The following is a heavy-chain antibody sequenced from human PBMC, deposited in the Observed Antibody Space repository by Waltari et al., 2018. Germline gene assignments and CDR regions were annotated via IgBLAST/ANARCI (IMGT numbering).Heavy chain of an antibody. CDR3: ARAVGAIVVVTAGEYYFDY. D-gene: IGHD2-21*02. CDR1: GYTFTSYG. J-gene: IGHJ4*02. Sequence: QVQLVQSGAEVKKPGASVKVSCKASGYTFTSYGISWVRQAPGHGLEWMGWISAYNGNTNYAQKLQGRVTMTTDTATSTAYMELRSLRSDDTAVYYWARAVGAIVVVTAGEYYFDYWGQGTLVTVSS. CDR2: ISAYNGNT. V-gene: IGHV1-18*01.